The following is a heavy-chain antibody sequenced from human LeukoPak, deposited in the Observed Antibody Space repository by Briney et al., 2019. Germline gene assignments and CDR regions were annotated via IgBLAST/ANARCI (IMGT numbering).Heavy chain of an antibody. Sequence: PAETLSLTCTVSGGSISSYYWSWIRQPPGKGLEWIGYIYYSGNTNYNPSLKSRVTISLDTSKNQFSLKLSSVTAADTAVYYCAISSYSYYYYYMDVWGKGTRVTVSS. V-gene: IGHV4-59*03. J-gene: IGHJ6*03. CDR3: AISSYSYYYYYMDV. CDR1: GGSISSYY. D-gene: IGHD1-26*01. CDR2: IYYSGNT.